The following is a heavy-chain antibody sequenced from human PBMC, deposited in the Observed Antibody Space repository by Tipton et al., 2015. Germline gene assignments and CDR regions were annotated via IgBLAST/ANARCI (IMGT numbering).Heavy chain of an antibody. D-gene: IGHD5-24*01. Sequence: TLSLTCTVPGGSVSSSSYYWGWIRQSPGKGLEWIGSIYYSGSTYHNPSLKSRVSIFVDTSKNQFSLTLNSVTAADTAVYYCARDLEHGMDVWGQGTTVTVSS. V-gene: IGHV4-39*07. CDR1: GGSVSSSSYY. J-gene: IGHJ6*02. CDR3: ARDLEHGMDV. CDR2: IYYSGST.